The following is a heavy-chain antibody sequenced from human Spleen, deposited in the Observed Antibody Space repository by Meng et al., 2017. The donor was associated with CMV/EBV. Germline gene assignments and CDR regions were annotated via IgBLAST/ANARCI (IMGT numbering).Heavy chain of an antibody. V-gene: IGHV5-51*01. CDR3: ARRGSGNYPFDY. CDR2: IYVGDSDT. D-gene: IGHD1-26*01. Sequence: KVSCKGSGYSLTKYWVGWVRQMPGKGLEWMGIIYVGDSDTRYSPPFQGQVTMSADKSINTAYLQWNSLRPSDTAMYYCARRGSGNYPFDYWGQGTLVTVSS. CDR1: GYSLTKYW. J-gene: IGHJ4*02.